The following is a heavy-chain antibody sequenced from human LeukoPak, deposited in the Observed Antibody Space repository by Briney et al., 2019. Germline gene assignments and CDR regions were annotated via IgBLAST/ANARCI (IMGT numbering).Heavy chain of an antibody. CDR2: IIPILGIA. D-gene: IGHD3-10*01. CDR3: ARKATMVRGENWFDP. J-gene: IGHJ5*02. Sequence: SVKVSCEASGGTFSSYAISWVRQAPGQGLEWMGRIIPILGIANYAQKFQGRVTTTADKSTSTAYMELSSLRSEDTAVYYCARKATMVRGENWFDPWGQGTLVTVSS. CDR1: GGTFSSYA. V-gene: IGHV1-69*04.